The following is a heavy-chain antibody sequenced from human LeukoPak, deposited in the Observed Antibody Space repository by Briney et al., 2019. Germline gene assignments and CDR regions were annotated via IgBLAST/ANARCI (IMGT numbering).Heavy chain of an antibody. V-gene: IGHV4-61*01. CDR1: GGSVSSGSYY. J-gene: IGHJ5*02. D-gene: IGHD6-13*01. CDR2: IYYSGST. Sequence: SETLSLTCTVSGGSVSSGSYYWSWIRQPPGKGLEWIGYIYYSGSTQYNPSLKSRVTISLDTSKKQFSLKLTSLTAADTAFYYCARYGMAAEGIWWFDPWGQGTLVTVSS. CDR3: ARYGMAAEGIWWFDP.